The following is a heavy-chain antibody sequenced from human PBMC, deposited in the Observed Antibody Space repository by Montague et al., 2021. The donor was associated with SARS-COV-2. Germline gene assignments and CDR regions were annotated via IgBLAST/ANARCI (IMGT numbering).Heavy chain of an antibody. CDR3: VRLGGSRAYYYYGVDV. V-gene: IGHV5-51*01. CDR1: GYSFINYW. J-gene: IGHJ6*02. D-gene: IGHD1-26*01. Sequence: QSGAEVKKPGESLRISCKGSGYSFINYWIGWVRQMPGKGLEWMGIIYPGDSETRYSPSFQGQVTISADKSISTAYLQWSSLKASDTAMYYCVRLGGSRAYYYYGVDVWGQGTAVTVSS. CDR2: IYPGDSET.